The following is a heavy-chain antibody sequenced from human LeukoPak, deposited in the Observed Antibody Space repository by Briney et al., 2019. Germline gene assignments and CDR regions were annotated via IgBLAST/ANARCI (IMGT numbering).Heavy chain of an antibody. CDR2: ISYDGSNK. V-gene: IGHV3-30*03. J-gene: IGHJ4*02. D-gene: IGHD3-3*01. CDR1: GFTFSSYG. Sequence: GRSLRLSCAASGFTFSSYGMHWVRQAPGKGLEWVAVISYDGSNKYYADSVKGRFTISRDNSKNTLYLQMNSLRAEDTAVYYCARDSEANLEDWGQGTLVTVSS. CDR3: ARDSEANLED.